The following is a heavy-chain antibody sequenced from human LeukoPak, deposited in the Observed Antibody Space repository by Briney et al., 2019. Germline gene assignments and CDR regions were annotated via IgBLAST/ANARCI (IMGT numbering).Heavy chain of an antibody. CDR3: ARMYSSGWWYYFDY. D-gene: IGHD6-19*01. Sequence: GGSLRLSCAASGFTFSSYWMSWVRQAPGKGLEWVANIKQDGSEKYYVDSVKGRFTISRDNAKNSLYLQMNSLRAEDTAVYYCARMYSSGWWYYFDYWGQGTLVTVSS. CDR2: IKQDGSEK. CDR1: GFTFSSYW. V-gene: IGHV3-7*01. J-gene: IGHJ4*02.